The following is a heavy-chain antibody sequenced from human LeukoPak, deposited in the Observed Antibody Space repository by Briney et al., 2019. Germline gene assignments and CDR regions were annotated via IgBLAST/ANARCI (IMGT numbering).Heavy chain of an antibody. V-gene: IGHV3-73*01. CDR3: TRPSGDSRSNDAFDI. CDR1: GFTFSGSA. D-gene: IGHD4-17*01. J-gene: IGHJ3*02. CDR2: IRSKANSYAT. Sequence: GGSLRLSCAASGFTFSGSAMHWVRQASGKGLEWVGRIRSKANSYATAYAASVKGRFTISRDDSKNTAYLQMNSLKTEDTAVYYCTRPSGDSRSNDAFDIWGQGTMVTVS.